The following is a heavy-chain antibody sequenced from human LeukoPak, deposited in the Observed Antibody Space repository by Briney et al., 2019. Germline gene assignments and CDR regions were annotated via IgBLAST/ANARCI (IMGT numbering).Heavy chain of an antibody. J-gene: IGHJ6*03. Sequence: GGTLRLSCAASGFTLSSYWMSWVRQAPGKGLEWVANIKQDGSEKYYVDSVKGRFTISRDNAKNSLYLQMNSLRAEDTAVYYCARLRYHDFWSGYWKYYYYMDVWGKGTTVTVSS. CDR3: ARLRYHDFWSGYWKYYYYMDV. CDR2: IKQDGSEK. CDR1: GFTLSSYW. D-gene: IGHD3-3*01. V-gene: IGHV3-7*01.